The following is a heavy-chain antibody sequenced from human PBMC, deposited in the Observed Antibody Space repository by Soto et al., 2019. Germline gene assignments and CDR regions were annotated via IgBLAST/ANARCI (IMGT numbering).Heavy chain of an antibody. CDR3: ARGLASGDY. CDR1: GYTFTSFY. J-gene: IGHJ4*02. D-gene: IGHD6-13*01. Sequence: QVQLVQSGAEVKNPGASVKLSCKASGYTFTSFYIHWVRHAPGQGLEWMAIINPNGGSTNYAPNLQGRVPLTRDTSTNTVYIELSSLGSEDTAVYYCARGLASGDYWGQGTLVTVSS. CDR2: INPNGGST. V-gene: IGHV1-46*01.